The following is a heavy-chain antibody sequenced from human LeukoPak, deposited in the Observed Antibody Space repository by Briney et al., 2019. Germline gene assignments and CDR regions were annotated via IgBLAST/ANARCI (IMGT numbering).Heavy chain of an antibody. V-gene: IGHV3-7*02. CDR2: IKQDGSNK. D-gene: IGHD3-10*01. J-gene: IGHJ4*02. CDR3: AKLYYGSGSYSNFDY. Sequence: GGSLRLSCAASGFTFSSYWMSWVRQAPGKGLEWVANIKQDGSNKYYADSVKGRFTISRDNSKNTLYLQMNSLRAEDTAVYYCAKLYYGSGSYSNFDYWGQGTPVTVSS. CDR1: GFTFSSYW.